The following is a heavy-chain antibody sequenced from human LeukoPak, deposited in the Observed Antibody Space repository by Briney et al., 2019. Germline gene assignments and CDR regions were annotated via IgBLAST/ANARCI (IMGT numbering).Heavy chain of an antibody. J-gene: IGHJ4*02. Sequence: SETLSLTCTVSGGSISSGDYYWSWIRQPPGKGLEWIGYIYYSGSTYYNPSLKSRVTISVDTSKNQFSLKLSSVTAADTAVYYCARDRDDYGTLDYWGQGTLVTVSS. CDR3: ARDRDDYGTLDY. CDR2: IYYSGST. D-gene: IGHD4-17*01. V-gene: IGHV4-30-4*01. CDR1: GGSISSGDYY.